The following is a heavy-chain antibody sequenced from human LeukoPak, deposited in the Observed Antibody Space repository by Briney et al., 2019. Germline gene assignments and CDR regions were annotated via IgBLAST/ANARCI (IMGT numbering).Heavy chain of an antibody. D-gene: IGHD4-17*01. V-gene: IGHV1-24*01. Sequence: ASVKVSCKASGYTFTSYGISWVRQAPGKGLEWMGGFDPEDGETIYAQKFQGRVTMTEDTSTDTAYMELSSLRSEDTAVYYCATRRYGDYGAFDYWGQGTLVTVSS. CDR2: FDPEDGET. CDR3: ATRRYGDYGAFDY. CDR1: GYTFTSYG. J-gene: IGHJ4*02.